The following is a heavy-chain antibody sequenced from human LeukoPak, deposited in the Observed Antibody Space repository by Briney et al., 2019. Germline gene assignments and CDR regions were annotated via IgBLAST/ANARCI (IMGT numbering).Heavy chain of an antibody. CDR3: ARGYAEYFQD. V-gene: IGHV1-2*02. D-gene: IGHD5-18*01. CDR1: GYTFTGYF. Sequence: ASVKFSCKASGYTFTGYFMHWVRQAPGQGPEWMGWINPDSGDTNHAQKFLGRVTMTRDTSISTAHMELSRLRSDDTAVYFCARGYAEYFQDWGQGTLVTVSS. CDR2: INPDSGDT. J-gene: IGHJ1*01.